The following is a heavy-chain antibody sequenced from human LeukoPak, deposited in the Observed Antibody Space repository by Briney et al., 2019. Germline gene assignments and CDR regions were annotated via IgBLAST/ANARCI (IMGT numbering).Heavy chain of an antibody. CDR1: GGSFSGYY. CDR2: INHSGST. J-gene: IGHJ1*01. CDR3: AGRGSLPHIPRGYFQH. V-gene: IGHV4-34*01. D-gene: IGHD1-26*01. Sequence: SETLSLTCAVYGGSFSGYYWSWIRQPPGKGLEWIGEINHSGSTNYNPSLKSRVTISVDTSKNQFSLKLSSVTAADTAVYYCAGRGSLPHIPRGYFQHWGQGTLVTVSS.